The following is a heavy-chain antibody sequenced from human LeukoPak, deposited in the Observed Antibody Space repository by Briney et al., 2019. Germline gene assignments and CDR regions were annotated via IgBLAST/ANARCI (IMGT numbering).Heavy chain of an antibody. CDR3: ARDQEAIHYYGSGSYLDY. J-gene: IGHJ4*02. V-gene: IGHV1-69*04. CDR2: IIPILGIA. Sequence: SVNVSCKASGGTFSSYAISWVRQAPGQGLEWMGRIIPILGIANYAQKFQGRVTITADKSTSTAYMELSSLRSEDTAVYYCARDQEAIHYYGSGSYLDYWGQGTLVTVSS. CDR1: GGTFSSYA. D-gene: IGHD3-10*01.